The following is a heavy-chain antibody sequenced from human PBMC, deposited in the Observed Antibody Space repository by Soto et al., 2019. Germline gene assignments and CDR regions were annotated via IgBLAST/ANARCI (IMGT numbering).Heavy chain of an antibody. D-gene: IGHD6-19*01. CDR1: GGSFSGYY. CDR2: INHSGST. J-gene: IGHJ5*02. CDR3: ARRYSSGWYNWFDP. Sequence: QVQLQQWGAGLLKPSETLSLTCAVYGGSFSGYYWSWIRQPPGKGLEWIGEINHSGSTNYNPSLKRRVTISVDTSKNQFSLKLSSVTAADTAVYYSARRYSSGWYNWFDPWGQGTLVTVSS. V-gene: IGHV4-34*01.